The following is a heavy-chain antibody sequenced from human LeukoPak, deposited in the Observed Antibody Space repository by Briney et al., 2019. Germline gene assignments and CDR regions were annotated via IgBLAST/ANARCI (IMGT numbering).Heavy chain of an antibody. V-gene: IGHV4-34*01. CDR1: GGSFSGYY. D-gene: IGHD6-13*01. J-gene: IGHJ4*02. Sequence: SETLSLTCAVYGGSFSGYYWSWIRQPPGKGLEWIGEINHSGSTNYNPSLKSRVTISVDTSKNQFPLKLSSVTAADTAVYYCARYSSSWYEGHFDYWGQGTLVTVSS. CDR3: ARYSSSWYEGHFDY. CDR2: INHSGST.